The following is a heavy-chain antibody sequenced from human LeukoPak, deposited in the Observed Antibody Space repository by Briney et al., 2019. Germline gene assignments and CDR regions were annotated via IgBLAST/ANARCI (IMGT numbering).Heavy chain of an antibody. Sequence: KHGESLKISCEGSGYSFTRYWIGWVRQMPGKGLEWMGIIHPGDSETRYSPSFQGQVTISADKSISTAYLQWSSLEASDTALYYCARHGGGDGDYFFDYWGHGTLVTVSS. CDR2: IHPGDSET. D-gene: IGHD2-21*02. CDR1: GYSFTRYW. J-gene: IGHJ4*01. V-gene: IGHV5-51*01. CDR3: ARHGGGDGDYFFDY.